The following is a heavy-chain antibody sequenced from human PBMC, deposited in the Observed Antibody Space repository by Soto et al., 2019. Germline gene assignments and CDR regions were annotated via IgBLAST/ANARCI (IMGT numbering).Heavy chain of an antibody. CDR2: ISSKGRST. V-gene: IGHV3-64*02. D-gene: IGHD3-22*01. CDR3: ARSSGYYFVVGHDAFDI. J-gene: IGHJ3*02. CDR1: GFTFSSYA. Sequence: EVQLVESGEGLVQPGGSLRLSCAASGFTFSSYAMHWVRQAPGKGLECVSAISSKGRSTYYADSVKGRFTISRDNSKNTLYLQMGSLRAEDMAVYYCARSSGYYFVVGHDAFDIWGQGTMVTVSS.